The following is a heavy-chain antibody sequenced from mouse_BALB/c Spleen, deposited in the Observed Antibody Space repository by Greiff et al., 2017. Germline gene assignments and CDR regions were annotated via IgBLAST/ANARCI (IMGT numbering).Heavy chain of an antibody. Sequence: EVKLVESGGGLVKPGGSLKLSCAASGFTFSRYTMSWVRQTPEKRLEWVATISSGGSYTYYPDSVKGRFTISRDNAKNTLYLQMSSLKSEDTAMYYCTREGDLLTFDYWGQGTTLTVSS. CDR1: GFTFSRYT. J-gene: IGHJ2*01. CDR3: TREGDLLTFDY. CDR2: ISSGGSYT. V-gene: IGHV5-6-4*01. D-gene: IGHD2-1*01.